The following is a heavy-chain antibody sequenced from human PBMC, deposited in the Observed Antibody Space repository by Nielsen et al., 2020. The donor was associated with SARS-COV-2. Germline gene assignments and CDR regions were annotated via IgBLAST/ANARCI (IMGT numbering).Heavy chain of an antibody. Sequence: SETLSLTCTVSGGSISSNNHYWGWIRQPPGKGLEWIGSIHYSGGTYYNPSLRSRVTISVDTSKNQFSLKLSSVTAADTAVYYCASRAEGLQLWRRYFYYMAVWGRGTTVTVSS. J-gene: IGHJ6*04. D-gene: IGHD3-16*01. CDR1: GGSISSNNHY. V-gene: IGHV4-39*01. CDR2: IHYSGGT. CDR3: ASRAEGLQLWRRYFYYMAV.